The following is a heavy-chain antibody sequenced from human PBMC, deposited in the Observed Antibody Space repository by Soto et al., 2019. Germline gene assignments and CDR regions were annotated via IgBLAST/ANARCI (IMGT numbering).Heavy chain of an antibody. CDR1: GFTFSNYG. CDR3: AKDHLRREVQAALNFDH. CDR2: VSYNGRKE. Sequence: GGSLRLSCVASGFTFSNYGMHWVRQAPGKGLEWVAIVSYNGRKEYYADSVKGRFSISRDNSKNTLYVQMNTLRDEDTAVYYCAKDHLRREVQAALNFDHWGRGTLVTVSS. V-gene: IGHV3-30*18. D-gene: IGHD2-2*01. J-gene: IGHJ4*02.